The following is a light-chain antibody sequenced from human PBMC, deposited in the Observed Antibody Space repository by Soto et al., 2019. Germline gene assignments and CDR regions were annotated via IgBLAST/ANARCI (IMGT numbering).Light chain of an antibody. V-gene: IGLV2-23*02. CDR1: SSDVGSYNL. CDR2: EVS. CDR3: CSYAGSSTFYV. J-gene: IGLJ1*01. Sequence: QSVLTQPASVSGSPGQSITISRTGTSSDVGSYNLVSWYQQHPGKAPKLMIYEVSKRPSGVSNRFSGSKSGNTASLTISGLQAEDEADYYCCSYAGSSTFYVFGTGTKLT.